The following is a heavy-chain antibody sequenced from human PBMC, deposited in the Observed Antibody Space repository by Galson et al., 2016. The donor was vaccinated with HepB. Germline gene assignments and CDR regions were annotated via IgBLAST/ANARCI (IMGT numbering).Heavy chain of an antibody. CDR3: ARISHKYYYYYMDV. V-gene: IGHV1-18*04. J-gene: IGHJ6*03. CDR1: GYSSSSYG. Sequence: SVKVSCKASGYSSSSYGISWVRQAPGQGLEWMGWTSGYSGSTDYAQKIRGRVTMSRDTSTSTAYMELRSLRSDDTAVYYCARISHKYYYYYMDVWGKGTPVTGSS. CDR2: TSGYSGST.